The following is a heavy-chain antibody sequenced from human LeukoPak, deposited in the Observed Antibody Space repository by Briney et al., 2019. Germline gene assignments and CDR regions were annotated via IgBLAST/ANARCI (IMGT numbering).Heavy chain of an antibody. CDR3: AKEEWGFGEFPLFMDV. V-gene: IGHV3-23*01. CDR2: ISGSHSST. Sequence: GGSLRLSCAASGFTFSSYGLSWVRQAPGKGLEWVSAISGSHSSTYYADSVKGRFTISRDKSKNTLYLQMNSLRAEDTAVYYCAKEEWGFGEFPLFMDVWGKGTTVTISS. CDR1: GFTFSSYG. J-gene: IGHJ6*03. D-gene: IGHD3-10*01.